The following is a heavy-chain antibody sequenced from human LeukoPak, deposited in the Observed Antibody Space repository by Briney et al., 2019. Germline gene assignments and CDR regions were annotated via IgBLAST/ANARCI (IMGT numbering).Heavy chain of an antibody. CDR2: IYPGDSDI. V-gene: IGHV5-51*01. CDR3: ARRQGANYYDDRTFSTALFFDY. J-gene: IGHJ4*02. CDR1: AYSFSTYW. D-gene: IGHD3-22*01. Sequence: GESLKISCKGSAYSFSTYWIGWVRQMPGKGLEWMGIIYPGDSDIRYSPSSQGRVSISADKSINTAYLHWSSLEASDTAMYYCARRQGANYYDDRTFSTALFFDYWGQGTQVIVSS.